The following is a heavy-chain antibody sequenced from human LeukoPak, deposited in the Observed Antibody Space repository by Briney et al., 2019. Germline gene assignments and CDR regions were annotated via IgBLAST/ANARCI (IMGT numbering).Heavy chain of an antibody. CDR1: GGSFSGYY. CDR2: INHSGST. D-gene: IGHD3-22*01. Sequence: SETLSLTCAVYGGSFSGYYWSWIRQPPGKVLEWIGEINHSGSTNYNPSLKSRVTISVDTSKNQFSLKLSSVTAADTAVYYCARRGYYDSRGWFDPWGQGTLVTVSS. V-gene: IGHV4-34*01. CDR3: ARRGYYDSRGWFDP. J-gene: IGHJ5*02.